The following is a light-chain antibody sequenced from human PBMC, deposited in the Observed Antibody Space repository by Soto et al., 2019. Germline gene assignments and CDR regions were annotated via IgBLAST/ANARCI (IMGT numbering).Light chain of an antibody. CDR1: QSISVH. V-gene: IGKV1-39*01. CDR3: QQSYITPYT. J-gene: IGKJ2*01. CDR2: AAS. Sequence: DIQMTQSPSSLSASVGDTVTITCRASQSISVHLNWYQQKGRKVPTLLIYAASNLYSGVPSRFSGSGSETDFALTISSLQPEDFATYYCQQSYITPYTFGQGTRLEIK.